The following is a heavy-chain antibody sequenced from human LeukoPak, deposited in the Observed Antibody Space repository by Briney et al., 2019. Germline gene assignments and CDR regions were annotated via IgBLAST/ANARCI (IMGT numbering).Heavy chain of an antibody. Sequence: GGSLRLSCAASGFTFSSYAMTWVRQAPGKGLEWVAGISGSGGTTYYADSVKGRLTVSRDNSKNTLYLQMHSLRAEDTAVYYCAKGRDTLVRGVIITTRFDNWGQETLVTVSS. D-gene: IGHD3-10*01. J-gene: IGHJ4*02. V-gene: IGHV3-23*01. CDR1: GFTFSSYA. CDR3: AKGRDTLVRGVIITTRFDN. CDR2: ISGSGGTT.